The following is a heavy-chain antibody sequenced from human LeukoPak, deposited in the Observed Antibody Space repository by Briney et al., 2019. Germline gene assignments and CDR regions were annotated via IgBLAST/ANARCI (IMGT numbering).Heavy chain of an antibody. J-gene: IGHJ4*02. V-gene: IGHV3-7*01. CDR3: GRGWAVDF. CDR1: GFTLSNHW. CDR2: IKQDGIEK. D-gene: IGHD5-24*01. Sequence: PGGSLRLSCAASGFTLSNHWMIWVRQAPGKGLECVANIKQDGIEKYYLDSVKGRFTISRDNAKNSVYLQMNSLRVEDTAVYYSGRGWAVDFWGQGTLVTVSS.